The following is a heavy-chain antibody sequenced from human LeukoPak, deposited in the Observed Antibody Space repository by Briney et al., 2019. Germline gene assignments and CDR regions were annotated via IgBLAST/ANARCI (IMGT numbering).Heavy chain of an antibody. CDR1: GDSVSSNSAA. CDR3: ARDKQWLVRGWFDP. CDR2: TYYRSKWYN. D-gene: IGHD6-19*01. J-gene: IGHJ5*02. V-gene: IGHV6-1*01. Sequence: SQTLSLTCALSGDSVSSNSAAWNWIRQSPSRGLEWLGRTYYRSKWYNDYAVSVKSRITINPDTSKNQFSLQLNSVTPEDTAVYYCARDKQWLVRGWFDPWGQGTLVTVSS.